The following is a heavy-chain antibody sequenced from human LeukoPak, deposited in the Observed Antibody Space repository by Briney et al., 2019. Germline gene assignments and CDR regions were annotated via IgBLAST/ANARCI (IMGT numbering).Heavy chain of an antibody. J-gene: IGHJ4*02. V-gene: IGHV3-11*04. Sequence: PGGSLRLSCAASGFTFSDYYMSWIRQAPGKGLEWVSYISSSGSTIYYADSVKGRFTISRDNAKNSLYLLMNSLRAEDTDVYYCARVCTGGGCYHFDSWGQGTLVTVSS. CDR2: ISSSGSTI. D-gene: IGHD2-8*02. CDR3: ARVCTGGGCYHFDS. CDR1: GFTFSDYY.